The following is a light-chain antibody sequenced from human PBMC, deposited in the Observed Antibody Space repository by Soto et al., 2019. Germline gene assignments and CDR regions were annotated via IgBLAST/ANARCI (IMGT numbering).Light chain of an antibody. J-gene: IGLJ3*02. Sequence: QSVLPQPPSLSGTPGQRVTISCSGSSSRIGSNTVSWYQQLPGKAPKLLIYDNDRRPSGVPDRFSGSKSGTSGSLAISDLHSEDEAEYFGAAWHGSRNAWVFGGGTTLTVL. CDR3: AAWHGSRNAWV. CDR1: SSRIGSNT. CDR2: DND. V-gene: IGLV1-44*01.